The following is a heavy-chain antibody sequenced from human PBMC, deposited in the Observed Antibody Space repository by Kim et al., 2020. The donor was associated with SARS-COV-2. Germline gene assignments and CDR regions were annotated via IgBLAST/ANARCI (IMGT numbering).Heavy chain of an antibody. CDR1: EFTFSSYS. CDR2: ISSSSSTI. CDR3: AGGGQRGYSYGYRDY. D-gene: IGHD5-18*01. V-gene: IGHV3-48*02. J-gene: IGHJ4*02. Sequence: GGSLRLSCAASEFTFSSYSMNWVRQAPGKGLEWVSYISSSSSTIYYADSVRGRFTISRDNAKNSLYLEMNSLRHEDTAVYYCAGGGQRGYSYGYRDYWGQGTLFTVPS.